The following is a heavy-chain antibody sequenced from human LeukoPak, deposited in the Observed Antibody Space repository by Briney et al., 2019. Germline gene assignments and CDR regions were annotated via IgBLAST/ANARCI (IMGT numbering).Heavy chain of an antibody. V-gene: IGHV3-7*01. Sequence: GGSLRLSCVASGFSFSSYWMAWVRQAPGKGLEWVANIKYDGSHKYYVDSVKGRFTISRDNAKNSVYLQMNSLRVDDTAVYFCASSHDSSGNDWCQGTMVTVSS. CDR3: ASSHDSSGND. D-gene: IGHD3-22*01. CDR1: GFSFSSYW. CDR2: IKYDGSHK. J-gene: IGHJ4*02.